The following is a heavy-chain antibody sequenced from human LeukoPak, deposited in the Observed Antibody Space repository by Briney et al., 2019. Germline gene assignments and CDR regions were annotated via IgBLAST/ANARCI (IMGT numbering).Heavy chain of an antibody. Sequence: GGSLRLSCAASGFAFINAWMSWVRQSPGKGLEWVGRSKSETDGGTTDYAAPVKGRFTISRDDSKNTLYLQMNSLKTEDTAVYYCYRGGYWGQGTLVTVSS. J-gene: IGHJ4*02. CDR2: SKSETDGGTT. V-gene: IGHV3-15*01. D-gene: IGHD1-14*01. CDR3: YRGGY. CDR1: GFAFINAW.